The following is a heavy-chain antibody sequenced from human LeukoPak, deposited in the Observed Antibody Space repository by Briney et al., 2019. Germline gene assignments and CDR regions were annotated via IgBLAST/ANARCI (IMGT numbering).Heavy chain of an antibody. D-gene: IGHD3-10*01. V-gene: IGHV1-46*01. CDR3: ARDPSTLWFGELLSSPDAFDI. CDR1: GYTFTSYN. CDR2: INPSDGTT. Sequence: ASVKVSCKASGYTFTSYNMHWVRQAPGQGLEWMGIINPSDGTTNYAQTFQGRVTMTRDTSTSTAYMELRSLRSDDTAVYYCARDPSTLWFGELLSSPDAFDIWGQGTMVTVSS. J-gene: IGHJ3*02.